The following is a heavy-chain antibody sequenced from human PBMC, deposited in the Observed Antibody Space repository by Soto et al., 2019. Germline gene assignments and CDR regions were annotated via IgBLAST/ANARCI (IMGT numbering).Heavy chain of an antibody. J-gene: IGHJ6*02. D-gene: IGHD3-3*01. CDR3: ARDRALNFWSGYYFDV. CDR2: ISYDGSNK. Sequence: PGGSLRLSCTASGFPFSSYAMHWVRQAPGKGLEWVAVISYDGSNKYYADSVKGRFTISRDNSKNTLYLRMNSLRAEDTAVYYCARDRALNFWSGYYFDVWGQGTTVTVSS. CDR1: GFPFSSYA. V-gene: IGHV3-30-3*01.